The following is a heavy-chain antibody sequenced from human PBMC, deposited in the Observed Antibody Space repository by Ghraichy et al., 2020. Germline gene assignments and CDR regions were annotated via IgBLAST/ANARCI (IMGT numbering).Heavy chain of an antibody. V-gene: IGHV3-21*01. CDR1: GFTFSSYY. J-gene: IGHJ5*02. CDR2: ISSSSSYI. CDR3: VRADYTVNYDGLNWFDP. Sequence: GGSLRLTCAASGFTFSSYYMNWVRQAPGKGLEWVSSISSSSSYISYADSLKGRFTISRGNAKNSLYLQMNSLRAEDTAVYYCVRADYTVNYDGLNWFDPWGQGTLVTVSS. D-gene: IGHD1-7*01.